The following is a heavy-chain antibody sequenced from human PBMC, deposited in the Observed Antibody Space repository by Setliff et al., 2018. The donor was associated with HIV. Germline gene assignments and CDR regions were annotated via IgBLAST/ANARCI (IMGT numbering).Heavy chain of an antibody. Sequence: GSLRLSCAASGFTFSIYSMNWVRQAPGKGLEWVSYISSGSSTIYYADSVKGRFTISRDNAKNSLYLQMNSLRAEDTAVYYCARGDFGYSYGPNDYWGQGTLVTVSS. CDR3: ARGDFGYSYGPNDY. J-gene: IGHJ4*02. CDR1: GFTFSIYS. V-gene: IGHV3-48*01. D-gene: IGHD5-18*01. CDR2: ISSGSSTI.